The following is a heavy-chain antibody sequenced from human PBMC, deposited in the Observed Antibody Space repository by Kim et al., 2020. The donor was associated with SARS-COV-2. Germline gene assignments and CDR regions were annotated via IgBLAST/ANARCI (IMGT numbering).Heavy chain of an antibody. CDR3: ARHHYDFWSAYPMPLHY. V-gene: IGHV4-39*01. J-gene: IGHJ4*02. CDR1: GGSITTGNYY. D-gene: IGHD3-3*01. Sequence: SETLSLTCTVSGGSITTGNYYWGWIRQSPEKGLEWIGSMYYSGNTYYNPSLKGRATLSVDRSNNQFFVRLRSVTAADTAVYFCARHHYDFWSAYPMPLHYWGQGALVTVSS. CDR2: MYYSGNT.